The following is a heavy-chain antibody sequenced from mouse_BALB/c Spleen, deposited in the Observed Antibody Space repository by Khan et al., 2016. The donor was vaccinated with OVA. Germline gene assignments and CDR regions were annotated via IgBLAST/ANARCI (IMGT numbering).Heavy chain of an antibody. CDR1: GYSITSYYA. D-gene: IGHD2-4*01. Sequence: EVQLQESGPGLVKPSQSLSLTCTVTGYSITSYYAWNWIRQFPGNILEWMDYISNSGSTTYNPSLKSRISITRDTSKNQFFLQLKSVTTEDTAKYYCARGDYDYAWVTYWGQGTLVPVSA. CDR2: ISNSGST. J-gene: IGHJ3*01. CDR3: ARGDYDYAWVTY. V-gene: IGHV3-2*02.